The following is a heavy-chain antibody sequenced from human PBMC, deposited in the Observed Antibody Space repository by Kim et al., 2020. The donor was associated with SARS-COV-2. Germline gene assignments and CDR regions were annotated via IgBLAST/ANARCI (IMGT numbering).Heavy chain of an antibody. V-gene: IGHV3-30*18. CDR2: ISYDGSNK. Sequence: GGSLRLSCAASGFTFSSYGMHWVRQAPGKGLEWVAVISYDGSNKYYADSVKGRFTISRDNSKNTLYLQMNSLRAEDTAVYYCAKRYSSSWLDYWGQGTLVTVS. CDR1: GFTFSSYG. J-gene: IGHJ4*02. CDR3: AKRYSSSWLDY. D-gene: IGHD6-13*01.